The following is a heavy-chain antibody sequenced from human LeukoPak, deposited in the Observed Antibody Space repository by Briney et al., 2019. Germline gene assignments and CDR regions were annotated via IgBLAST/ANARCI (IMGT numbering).Heavy chain of an antibody. Sequence: ASVKVSCKASGGTFSSYAISWVRQATGQGLEWMGWMNPNSGNTGYAQKFQGRVTMTRNTSISTAYMELSSLRSEDTAVYYCAGVGDSSGYYVDYWGQGTLVTVSS. CDR3: AGVGDSSGYYVDY. CDR2: MNPNSGNT. V-gene: IGHV1-8*02. D-gene: IGHD3-22*01. J-gene: IGHJ4*02. CDR1: GGTFSSYA.